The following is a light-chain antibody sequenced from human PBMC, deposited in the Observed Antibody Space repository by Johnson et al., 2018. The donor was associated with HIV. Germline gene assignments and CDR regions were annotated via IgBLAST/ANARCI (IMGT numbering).Light chain of an antibody. CDR3: GTWDSSLSAGGNV. Sequence: QSVLTQPPSVSAAPGQKVTISCSGSSSNIGNNFVSWYQQLPGTAAKLLIYENNKRPSGIPARFSGSKSGTSATLGITGLQTGDEADYYCGTWDSSLSAGGNVFGTGTKVTVL. J-gene: IGLJ1*01. CDR1: SSNIGNNF. V-gene: IGLV1-51*02. CDR2: ENN.